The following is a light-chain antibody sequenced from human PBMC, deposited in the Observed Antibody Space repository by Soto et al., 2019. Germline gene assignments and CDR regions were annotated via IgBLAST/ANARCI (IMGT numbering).Light chain of an antibody. Sequence: EIVLTQSPGTLSLSPGERATLSCRASQSVSRSYLAWYQQKPGQAPRLLIYGASSSATGIPDRFSGSGSGTDFTLTISRLEPEACAVYYCQHYGSSPGTFGQGTKVEIK. CDR2: GAS. CDR3: QHYGSSPGT. CDR1: QSVSRSY. J-gene: IGKJ1*01. V-gene: IGKV3-20*01.